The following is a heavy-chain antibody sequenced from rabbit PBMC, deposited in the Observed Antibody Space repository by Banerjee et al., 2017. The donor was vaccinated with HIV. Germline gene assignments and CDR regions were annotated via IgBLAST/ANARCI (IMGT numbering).Heavy chain of an antibody. CDR2: INTGSSIT. V-gene: IGHV1S45*01. D-gene: IGHD4-1*01. CDR1: GFSLSNYA. Sequence: QELLVESGGGLVTLGGFMTLTCTASGFSLSNYAILWVRQAPGKGLEWIGYINTGSSITDYASWVNGRFTISKTSSTTVTLQMTSLTAADTATYFCARGSGWGATRLDLWGPGTLVTVS. CDR3: ARGSGWGATRLDL. J-gene: IGHJ6*01.